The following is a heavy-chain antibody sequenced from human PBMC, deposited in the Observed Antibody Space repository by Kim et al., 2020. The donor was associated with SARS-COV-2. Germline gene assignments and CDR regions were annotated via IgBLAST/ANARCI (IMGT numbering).Heavy chain of an antibody. CDR2: IYYSGST. V-gene: IGHV4-59*01. J-gene: IGHJ4*02. D-gene: IGHD3-10*01. CDR3: ARWAGYYGSGSYSLGGLIDY. CDR1: GGSISSYY. Sequence: SETLSLTCTVSGGSISSYYWSWIRQPPGKGLEWIGYIYYSGSTNYNPSLKSRVTISVDTSKNQFSLKLSSVTAADTAVYYCARWAGYYGSGSYSLGGLIDYWGQGTLVTVSS.